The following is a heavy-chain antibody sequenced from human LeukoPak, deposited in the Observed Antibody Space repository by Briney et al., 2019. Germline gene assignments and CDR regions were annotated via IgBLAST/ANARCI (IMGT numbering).Heavy chain of an antibody. CDR2: TYYRSKWYN. J-gene: IGHJ4*02. V-gene: IGHV6-1*01. Sequence: PSQTLSLTCAISGNSVSSNRAAWNWIRQSPSRGPEWLGRTYYRSKWYNDYAPSVKSRVTINPDTSKNQFSLQLSSVTPEDTAVYYCARDPITGDRFDYWGQGTLVTVSS. CDR1: GNSVSSNRAA. D-gene: IGHD7-27*01. CDR3: ARDPITGDRFDY.